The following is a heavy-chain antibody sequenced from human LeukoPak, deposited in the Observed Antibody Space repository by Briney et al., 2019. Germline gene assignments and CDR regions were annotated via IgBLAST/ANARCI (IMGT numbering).Heavy chain of an antibody. Sequence: PSETLSLICSVSGGSITSYYWSWIRQPPGKGLEWIGHVSDGGRTNYSPSLRSRVSISVDTSKNQFSLKLNSVTAADTAAYFCARASSTFDDWGQGTLVTVSS. CDR2: VSDGGRT. V-gene: IGHV4-59*01. J-gene: IGHJ4*02. CDR3: ARASSTFDD. CDR1: GGSITSYY. D-gene: IGHD1-26*01.